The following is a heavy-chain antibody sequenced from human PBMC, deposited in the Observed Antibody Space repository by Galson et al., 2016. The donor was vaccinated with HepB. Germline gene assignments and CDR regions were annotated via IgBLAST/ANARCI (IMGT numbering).Heavy chain of an antibody. Sequence: SVKVSCKASGYTPTTYHIHWVRQAPGQGLEWMGIINPIGGSTTYDQRFRDRVSMTSDTSTSTVYMDLRSLRFDDTAVYYCAIAPSIAVAGTAADHFQRWGQGTLVTVSS. CDR3: AIAPSIAVAGTAADHFQR. CDR1: GYTPTTYH. V-gene: IGHV1-46*01. J-gene: IGHJ1*01. CDR2: INPIGGST. D-gene: IGHD6-19*01.